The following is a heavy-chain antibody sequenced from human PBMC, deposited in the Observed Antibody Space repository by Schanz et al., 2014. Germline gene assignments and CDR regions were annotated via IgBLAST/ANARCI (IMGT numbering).Heavy chain of an antibody. CDR3: VREGGWAFGNYHGMDV. CDR1: GYTFNNHG. V-gene: IGHV1-18*01. Sequence: QVQLVQSGGEVKKPGASATVSCKASGYTFNNHGISWVRQAPGQGLEWMGWISVYHGHTNYAEKVHGRVTMTTDTSTSTAYMELRSLISNDADVYYCVREGGWAFGNYHGMDVWGQGTAVTVSS. D-gene: IGHD3-10*01. J-gene: IGHJ6*02. CDR2: ISVYHGHT.